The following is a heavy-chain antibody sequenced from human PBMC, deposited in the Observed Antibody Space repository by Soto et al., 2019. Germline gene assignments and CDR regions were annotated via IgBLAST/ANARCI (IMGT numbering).Heavy chain of an antibody. CDR1: GFTFSSYS. J-gene: IGHJ6*03. CDR3: ARIIIHTHYYYYYMDV. V-gene: IGHV3-21*01. D-gene: IGHD2-2*02. Sequence: PGGSLRLSCAASGFTFSSYSMNWVRQAPGKGLEWVSSISSSSSYIYYADSVKGRFTISRDNAKNSLYLQMNSLRAEDTAVYYCARIIIHTHYYYYYMDVWGKGTTVTVSS. CDR2: ISSSSSYI.